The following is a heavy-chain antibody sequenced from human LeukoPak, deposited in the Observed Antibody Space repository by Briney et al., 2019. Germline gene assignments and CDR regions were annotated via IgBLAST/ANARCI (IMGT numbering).Heavy chain of an antibody. CDR2: INGDGHDI. Sequence: GGSLRLFCAASIFTFPFYWLGWVHRARAKGLECGTNINGDGHDIYYVDAVKGRFTISRDTTKKSLYLQMNSLRAEDTAMYYCARDRQSRVQVPFGELLPWGQGTLVTVSS. J-gene: IGHJ5*02. CDR3: ARDRQSRVQVPFGELLP. CDR1: IFTFPFYW. V-gene: IGHV3-7*01. D-gene: IGHD3-10*01.